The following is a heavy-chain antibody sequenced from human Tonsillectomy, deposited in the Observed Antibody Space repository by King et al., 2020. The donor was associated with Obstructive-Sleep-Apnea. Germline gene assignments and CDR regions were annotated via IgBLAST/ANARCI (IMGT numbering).Heavy chain of an antibody. CDR1: GFDFSTYA. D-gene: IGHD3-22*01. CDR2: ISYDGRDK. V-gene: IGHV3-30*04. J-gene: IGHJ4*02. Sequence: VQLVESGGGVVQPGRSLRLSCAASGFDFSTYAIHWVRQAPGKGLEWVAVISYDGRDKYYADSVKGRFIISRDNSKNTLYLEMNSLRSEDTAVYYCERPSYDRNGYYYPYFDYWGQGTLVTVSS. CDR3: ERPSYDRNGYYYPYFDY.